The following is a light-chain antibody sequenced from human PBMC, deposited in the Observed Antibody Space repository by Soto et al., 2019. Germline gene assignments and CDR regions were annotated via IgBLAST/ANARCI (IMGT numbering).Light chain of an antibody. V-gene: IGKV1-39*01. Sequence: DIQMTQSPSSLSASVGYRFTITCRASQDITNSLNWYQQKSGKAPSLLIYASSTLQTGVPSRFSGSGSGTDFTLSISNLQPEDFAHYFCHQTYSTPGTFGQGTKGDIK. J-gene: IGKJ1*01. CDR1: QDITNS. CDR2: ASS. CDR3: HQTYSTPGT.